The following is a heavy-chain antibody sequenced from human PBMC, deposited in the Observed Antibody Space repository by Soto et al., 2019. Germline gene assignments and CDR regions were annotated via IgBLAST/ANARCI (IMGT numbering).Heavy chain of an antibody. V-gene: IGHV3-21*04. CDR2: INPSSSHI. CDR3: ARGYCGGGGCYLRRDAFDV. Sequence: EVQLVESGGGLVMPGGSLRLSCAASGFTFSAYHMNWVRQAPGKGLEWVSSINPSSSHIYYADSVRGRFTISRDDSKNSVSLQMNSLRTEDAALYYCARGYCGGGGCYLRRDAFDVWGQGTMLTVSS. J-gene: IGHJ3*01. CDR1: GFTFSAYH. D-gene: IGHD2-15*01.